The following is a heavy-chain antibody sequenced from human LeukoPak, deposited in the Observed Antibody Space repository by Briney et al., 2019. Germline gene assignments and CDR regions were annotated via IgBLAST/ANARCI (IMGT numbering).Heavy chain of an antibody. Sequence: SETLSLTCAVYGGSFSGYYWSWIRQPPGKGLEWIGEINHSGSTNYNPSLKSRVTISVDTSKNQFSLKLSSVTAADTGVYYCARGLGSGSRLIPWGQGTLVAVSS. J-gene: IGHJ5*02. D-gene: IGHD1-26*01. CDR3: ARGLGSGSRLIP. CDR1: GGSFSGYY. CDR2: INHSGST. V-gene: IGHV4-34*01.